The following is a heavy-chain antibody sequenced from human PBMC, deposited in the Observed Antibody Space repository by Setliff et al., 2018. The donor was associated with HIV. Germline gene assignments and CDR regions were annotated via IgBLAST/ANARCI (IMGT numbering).Heavy chain of an antibody. Sequence: SETLSLTCAVYGGSFTTYYWSWIRQTPGKGLEWIGENNHGGSTNYNPSLKSRVTISVGRSKNQFFLKLTSVTAAGTAVYYCARGSYRGSGYFVRYFDSWAQGMLVTVSS. CDR1: GGSFTTYY. CDR3: ARGSYRGSGYFVRYFDS. D-gene: IGHD3-3*01. J-gene: IGHJ4*02. V-gene: IGHV4-34*01. CDR2: NNHGGST.